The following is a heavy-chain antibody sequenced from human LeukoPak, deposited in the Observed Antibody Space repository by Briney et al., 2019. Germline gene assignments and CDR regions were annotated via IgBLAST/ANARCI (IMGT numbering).Heavy chain of an antibody. D-gene: IGHD3-22*01. CDR1: GGTFSSYA. CDR3: ARDTEIVTGAFDI. CDR2: IIPIFGTA. V-gene: IGHV1-69*05. Sequence: SVKVSCKASGGTFSSYAISWVRQAPGQGLEWMGGIIPIFGTANYAQKFQGRVTITTDESTSTAYMELNSLRSEDTAVYYCARDTEIVTGAFDIWGQGTMVTVSS. J-gene: IGHJ3*02.